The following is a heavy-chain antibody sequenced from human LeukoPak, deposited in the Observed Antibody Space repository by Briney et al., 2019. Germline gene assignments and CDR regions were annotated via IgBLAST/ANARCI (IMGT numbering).Heavy chain of an antibody. D-gene: IGHD1-26*01. V-gene: IGHV3-9*01. Sequence: PGRSLRLSCAGSGFTLNDYAMHGARQVPGKGLEWVGGINWNSGVVAYGASVKGRSTISRDNARNSLYLQVDSLRFEDTALYYIANDLAVGTRTRVYAFDVWGQGALVTVSS. CDR3: ANDLAVGTRTRVYAFDV. CDR2: INWNSGVV. CDR1: GFTLNDYA. J-gene: IGHJ3*01.